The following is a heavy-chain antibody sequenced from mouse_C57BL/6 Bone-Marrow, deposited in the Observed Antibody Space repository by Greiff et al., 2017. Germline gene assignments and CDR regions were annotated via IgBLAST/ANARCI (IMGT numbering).Heavy chain of an antibody. Sequence: VQLQQPGAELVKPGASVKMSCKASGYTFTSYWITWVKQRPGQGLEWIGDIYPGSGSTNYNEKFKSKATLTVDTSSSTAYMQLSSLTSEDSAVYYCARIYYGSFTFAYWGQGTLVTVSA. D-gene: IGHD1-1*01. CDR1: GYTFTSYW. CDR3: ARIYYGSFTFAY. V-gene: IGHV1-55*01. CDR2: IYPGSGST. J-gene: IGHJ3*01.